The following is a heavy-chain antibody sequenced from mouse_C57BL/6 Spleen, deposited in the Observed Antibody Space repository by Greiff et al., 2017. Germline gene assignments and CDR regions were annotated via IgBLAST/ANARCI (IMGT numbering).Heavy chain of an antibody. CDR1: GYAFSSSW. CDR3: ARYDTTVVARYFDV. Sequence: QVQLQQSGPELVKPGASVKISCKASGYAFSSSWMNWVKQRPGKGLEWIGRIYPGDGDTNYNGKFKGKATLTADKSSSTAYMQLSSLTSEDSAVYFCARYDTTVVARYFDVWGTGTTVTVSS. CDR2: IYPGDGDT. D-gene: IGHD1-1*01. V-gene: IGHV1-82*01. J-gene: IGHJ1*03.